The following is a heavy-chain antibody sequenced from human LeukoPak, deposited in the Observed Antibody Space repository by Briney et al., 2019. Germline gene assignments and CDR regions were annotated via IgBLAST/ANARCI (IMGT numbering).Heavy chain of an antibody. CDR1: GGSISSGGYY. D-gene: IGHD6-19*01. V-gene: IGHV4-31*03. CDR3: ARDTRSGYSSGWYWFDY. Sequence: SETLSLTCTVSGGSISSGGYYWSWIRQHPGKGLEWIGYIYYSGSTYYNPFLKSRVTISVDTSKNHFSLKLSSVTAADTAVYYCARDTRSGYSSGWYWFDYWGQGTLVTVSS. CDR2: IYYSGST. J-gene: IGHJ4*02.